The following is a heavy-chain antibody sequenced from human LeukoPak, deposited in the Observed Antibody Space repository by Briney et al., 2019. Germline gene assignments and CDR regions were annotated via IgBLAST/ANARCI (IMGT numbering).Heavy chain of an antibody. D-gene: IGHD6-6*01. CDR2: ISAYNGNT. J-gene: IGHJ4*02. CDR1: GYTFTSYG. Sequence: ASVKVSCKASGYTFTSYGISWVRQAPGQGLEWMGWISAYNGNTNYAQKLQGRVTMTTDTSTSTAYMELRSLRSDDTAVYYCARDVSSSSFKYFDYWGQGTLVTVSS. CDR3: ARDVSSSSFKYFDY. V-gene: IGHV1-18*01.